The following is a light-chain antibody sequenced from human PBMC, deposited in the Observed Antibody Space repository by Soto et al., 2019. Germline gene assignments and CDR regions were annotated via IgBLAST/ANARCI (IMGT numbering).Light chain of an antibody. V-gene: IGKV3-15*01. J-gene: IGKJ4*01. Sequence: EIVVTQSPATLSVSPGERATLSCRASQSVNSHLAWYQQKPGQAPRLLIYRASSRATGIPARFSASGSGTEFTLTISSLQSEDFAVYHCQQYDNWPLTFGGGTKVEIK. CDR3: QQYDNWPLT. CDR2: RAS. CDR1: QSVNSH.